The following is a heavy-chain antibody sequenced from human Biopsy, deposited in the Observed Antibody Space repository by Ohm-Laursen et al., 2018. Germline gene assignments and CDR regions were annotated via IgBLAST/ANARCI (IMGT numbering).Heavy chain of an antibody. CDR1: GYTLNELS. CDR2: INCKTGAT. D-gene: IGHD2-8*01. V-gene: IGHV1-2*02. J-gene: IGHJ4*02. Sequence: SVKVSCKVSGYTLNELSMHWVRQVPGKGLEWLGYINCKTGATNYAQKFQGTVTMTRDTSISTAYLALGSLRSADTAIYYCARDPLNGHKHFDYWGQGSLVTVSS. CDR3: ARDPLNGHKHFDY.